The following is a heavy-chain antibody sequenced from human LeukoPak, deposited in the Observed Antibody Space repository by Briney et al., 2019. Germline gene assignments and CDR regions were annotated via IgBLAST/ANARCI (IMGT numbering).Heavy chain of an antibody. Sequence: ASVKVSCKASGYTFTSYDINWVRQATGQGLEWMGWMNPNSGNTGYAQKFQGRVTITRNTSISTAYMELSSLRSEDTAVYCCARAPRITMVRGVIYWFDPWGQGTLVTVSS. J-gene: IGHJ5*02. CDR1: GYTFTSYD. CDR2: MNPNSGNT. V-gene: IGHV1-8*03. D-gene: IGHD3-10*01. CDR3: ARAPRITMVRGVIYWFDP.